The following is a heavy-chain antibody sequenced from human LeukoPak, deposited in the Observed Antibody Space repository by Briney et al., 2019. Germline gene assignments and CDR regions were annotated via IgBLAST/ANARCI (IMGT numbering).Heavy chain of an antibody. CDR2: ISSSRSYI. CDR3: AREGGYSYGSAIDY. J-gene: IGHJ4*02. D-gene: IGHD5-18*01. V-gene: IGHV3-21*01. CDR1: GVTFSSYS. Sequence: PGGSLRLSCAASGVTFSSYSMNWVRQAPGKGVEGGSSISSSRSYIYYADSAKGRFPISRDNDKHSLYLQVDSVRAEDTAVYYSAREGGYSYGSAIDYWGQGTLVTVSS.